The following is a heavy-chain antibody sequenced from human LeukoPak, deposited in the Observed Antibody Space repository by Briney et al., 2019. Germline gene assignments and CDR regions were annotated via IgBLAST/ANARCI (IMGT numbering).Heavy chain of an antibody. CDR1: GFTFADYG. J-gene: IGHJ4*02. Sequence: PGGSLRPSRAASGFTFADYGMSWVRQAPGKGLEWVSGIDWNGGSTGYADPVKGRFTISRDNAKNSLYLQMNSLRAEDTALYYCAREDSSSWGYYFDYWGQGTLVTVSS. CDR3: AREDSSSWGYYFDY. CDR2: IDWNGGST. V-gene: IGHV3-20*04. D-gene: IGHD6-13*01.